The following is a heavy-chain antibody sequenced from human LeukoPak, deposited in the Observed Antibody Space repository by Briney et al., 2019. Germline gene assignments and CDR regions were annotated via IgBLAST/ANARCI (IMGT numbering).Heavy chain of an antibody. D-gene: IGHD2-21*02. J-gene: IGHJ5*02. CDR2: MYYSGST. CDR3: AREYCGGDCYSES. CDR1: GDSIITYY. Sequence: SETLSLTCTVSGDSIITYYWSWIRQPPGKGLEWIGYMYYSGSTNYNPSLKSRVTISVDKSRNQFSLTLSSVTAADTAVYYCAREYCGGDCYSESWGQGTLVTVSS. V-gene: IGHV4-59*12.